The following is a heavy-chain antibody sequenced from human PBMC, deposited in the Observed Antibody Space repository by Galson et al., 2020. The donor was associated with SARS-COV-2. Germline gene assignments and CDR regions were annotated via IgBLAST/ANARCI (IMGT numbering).Heavy chain of an antibody. V-gene: IGHV4-34*01. D-gene: IGHD3-10*02. Sequence: SQASETLSLTFALYGGSFTGYSWGWIRQSPGKGLEWIGEITPTVSIHNTPSLKSLVTIAKDTSKNQFPLRLRSVTAADTAMYFCARGSRHVTMLLMIATAASYYFDFWGQGSLVSVSS. CDR2: ITPTVSI. J-gene: IGHJ4*02. CDR1: GGSFTGYS. CDR3: ARGSRHVTMLLMIATAASYYFDF.